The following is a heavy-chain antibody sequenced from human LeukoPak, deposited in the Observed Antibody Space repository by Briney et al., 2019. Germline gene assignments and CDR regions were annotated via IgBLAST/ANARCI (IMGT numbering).Heavy chain of an antibody. V-gene: IGHV3-21*01. CDR3: ASLPWAAAGDY. CDR2: ISSSSSYI. Sequence: GGSLRLSCAASGFTFSSYSMNWVRQAPGKGLEWVSSISSSSSYIYYADSVKGRFTISRDNAKNSLYLQMNSLRAEDTAVYYCASLPWAAAGDYWGQGTLVTVSS. D-gene: IGHD6-13*01. J-gene: IGHJ4*02. CDR1: GFTFSSYS.